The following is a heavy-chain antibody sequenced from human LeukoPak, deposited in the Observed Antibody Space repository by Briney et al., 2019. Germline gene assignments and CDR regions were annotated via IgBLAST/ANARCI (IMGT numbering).Heavy chain of an antibody. V-gene: IGHV3-21*01. Sequence: GGSLRLSCVASGFTFSNSAMNWVRQVPGKGLEGVSSIDYDSSHIYYAASVRGRFTISRDNARNSVYLQMNSLRVEDTAVYYCARDPLRYLRVGHYDYWGQGTLVAVSS. CDR1: GFTFSNSA. CDR3: ARDPLRYLRVGHYDY. D-gene: IGHD3-9*01. J-gene: IGHJ4*02. CDR2: IDYDSSHI.